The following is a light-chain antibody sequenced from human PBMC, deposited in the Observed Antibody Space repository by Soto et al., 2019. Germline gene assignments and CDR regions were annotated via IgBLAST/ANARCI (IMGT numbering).Light chain of an antibody. J-gene: IGLJ1*01. V-gene: IGLV2-14*01. CDR3: SSDTRSSTLV. CDR2: DVS. Sequence: QSALTQPASLSGSPVQSITISCTGTSSDDGGYNYVAWYQQHPGKAPKLMIYDVSNRPSGVSNRFSGSKSGNTASLTISGLHAEDEADYYFSSDTRSSTLVFGTGTKLTVL. CDR1: SSDDGGYNY.